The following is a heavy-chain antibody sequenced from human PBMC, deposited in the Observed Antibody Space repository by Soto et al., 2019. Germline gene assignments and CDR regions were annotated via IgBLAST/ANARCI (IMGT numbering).Heavy chain of an antibody. CDR3: ARRYGSFFDI. CDR1: GGSISSYY. J-gene: IGHJ3*02. CDR2: IYYSGST. D-gene: IGHD3-10*01. Sequence: QVQLQESGPGLVKPSETLSLNCTVSGGSISSYYWSWIRQPPGKGLEWIGYIYYSGSTNYNPPLKSRVTVSVDTSKNQFSLKLSSVTAADTAVYYCARRYGSFFDIWGQGTMVTVSS. V-gene: IGHV4-59*08.